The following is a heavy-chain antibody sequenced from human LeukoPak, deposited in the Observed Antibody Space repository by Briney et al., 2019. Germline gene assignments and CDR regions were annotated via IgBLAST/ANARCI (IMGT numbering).Heavy chain of an antibody. Sequence: PGGSLRLSCAASGFTFSSYAMSWVCQAPGKGLEWVSAISGSGGSTYYADSVKGRFTISRDNSKNTLYLQMNSLRVEDTAVYYCAKDLDYGSGSYSFDYWGQGTLVTVSS. D-gene: IGHD3-10*01. V-gene: IGHV3-23*01. J-gene: IGHJ4*02. CDR2: ISGSGGST. CDR3: AKDLDYGSGSYSFDY. CDR1: GFTFSSYA.